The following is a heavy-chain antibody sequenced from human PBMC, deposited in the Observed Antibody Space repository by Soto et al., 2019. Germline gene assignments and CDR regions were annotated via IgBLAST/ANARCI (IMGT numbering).Heavy chain of an antibody. V-gene: IGHV4-4*07. CDR1: GGSISSYY. D-gene: IGHD4-17*01. CDR3: ARDHTTVTRYYFDY. J-gene: IGHJ4*02. CDR2: IYTSGST. Sequence: QVQLQESGPGLVKPSETLSLTCTVSGGSISSYYWSWIRQPAGKGLEWIGRIYTSGSTNYNPSLKSRVTMSVDTSKNQFSLKLSSVTAADTAVYYCARDHTTVTRYYFDYWGQGTLVTVSS.